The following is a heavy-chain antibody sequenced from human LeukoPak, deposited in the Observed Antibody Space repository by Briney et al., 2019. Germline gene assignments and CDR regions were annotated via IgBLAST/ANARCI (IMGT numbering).Heavy chain of an antibody. V-gene: IGHV4-39*01. CDR1: SGSISTSNYY. CDR3: ARSLRLLCSTTSCGFDY. J-gene: IGHJ4*02. CDR2: IFYSGST. Sequence: MASETLSLTCTVSSGSISTSNYYWGWVRQPPGKALEWIGNIFYSGSTYYSPSLKSRVTISLDTSRNQFSLKLSSVTAADTAVYYCARSLRLLCSTTSCGFDYWGQGTLVTVSS. D-gene: IGHD2-2*01.